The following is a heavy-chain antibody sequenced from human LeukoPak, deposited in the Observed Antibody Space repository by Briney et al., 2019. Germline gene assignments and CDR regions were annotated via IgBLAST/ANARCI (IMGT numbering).Heavy chain of an antibody. CDR1: GYTFTGYY. CDR2: FDPEDGET. CDR3: ATGVLWFGAFDI. D-gene: IGHD3-10*01. V-gene: IGHV1-24*01. Sequence: ASVKVSCKASGYTFTGYYMHWVRQAPGQGLEWMGGFDPEDGETIYAQKFQGRVTMTEDTSTDTAYMELSSLRSEDTAVYYCATGVLWFGAFDIWGQGTMVTVSS. J-gene: IGHJ3*02.